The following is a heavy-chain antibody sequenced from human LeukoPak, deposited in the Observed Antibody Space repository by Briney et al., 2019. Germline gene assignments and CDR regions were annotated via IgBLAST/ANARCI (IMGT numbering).Heavy chain of an antibody. J-gene: IGHJ4*02. V-gene: IGHV3-23*01. CDR1: GFTFDSYA. Sequence: PGGSLRLSCAASGFTFDSYAMTWVRQAPGKGLEWVSYISSPGSSTFYADSVKGRFTISRDNSKNTLYLQMNSLRAEDTAVYYCAKRGIPTSAYDFDYWGQGTLITVSS. CDR2: ISSPGSST. D-gene: IGHD2-2*01. CDR3: AKRGIPTSAYDFDY.